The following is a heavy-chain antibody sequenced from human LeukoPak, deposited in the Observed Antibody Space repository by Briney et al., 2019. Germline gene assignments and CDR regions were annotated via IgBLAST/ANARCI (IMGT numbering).Heavy chain of an antibody. D-gene: IGHD3-16*01. V-gene: IGHV4-34*01. J-gene: IGHJ6*03. CDR2: INHSGST. Sequence: SETLSLTCAVYGGSFSGYYWSWLRQPPGKGLEWIGEINHSGSTNYNPSLKSRVTISVDTSKNQFSLKLSSVTAADTAVYYCARASRLGTLAAFGYYYMDVWGKGTTVTVSS. CDR3: ARASRLGTLAAFGYYYMDV. CDR1: GGSFSGYY.